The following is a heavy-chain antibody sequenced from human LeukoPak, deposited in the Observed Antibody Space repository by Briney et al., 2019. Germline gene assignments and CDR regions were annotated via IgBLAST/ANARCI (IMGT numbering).Heavy chain of an antibody. CDR2: MIGSGDST. CDR1: GFTFSSYA. Sequence: PGGSLRLSRAASGFTFSSYAMSWARQAPGRGLEWLSTMIGSGDSTYYADSVKGRFTISRDNSKNTLYLQMNSLRAEDTAVYYCAKDPYGIAVAGGYFDYWGQGTLVTVSS. CDR3: AKDPYGIAVAGGYFDY. V-gene: IGHV3-23*01. D-gene: IGHD6-19*01. J-gene: IGHJ4*02.